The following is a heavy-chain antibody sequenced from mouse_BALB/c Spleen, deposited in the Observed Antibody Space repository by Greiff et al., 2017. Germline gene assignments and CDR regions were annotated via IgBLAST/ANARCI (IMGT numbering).Heavy chain of an antibody. V-gene: IGHV3-6*02. CDR1: GYSITSGYY. Sequence: DVKLQESGPGLVKPSQSLSLTCSVTGYSITSGYYWNWIRQFPGNKLEWMGYISYDGSNNYNPSLKNRISITRDTSKNQFFLKLNSVTTEDTATYYCARDSDYDQGSFAYWGQGTLVTVSA. CDR2: ISYDGSN. CDR3: ARDSDYDQGSFAY. D-gene: IGHD2-4*01. J-gene: IGHJ3*01.